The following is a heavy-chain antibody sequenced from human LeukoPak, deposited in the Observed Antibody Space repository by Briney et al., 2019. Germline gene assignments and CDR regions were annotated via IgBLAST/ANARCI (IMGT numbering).Heavy chain of an antibody. J-gene: IGHJ4*02. CDR1: GYTFTDYT. D-gene: IGHD3-22*01. Sequence: ASVKVSCKASGYTFTDYTMHWLRQAPGQRLDWMGWINGGSGNTKYSPEFQGRVTITRDTSASTGYMELSSLRSEDTAVYYCANPRYDSSGYYYVDWDQGTLVTVSS. CDR2: INGGSGNT. V-gene: IGHV1-3*01. CDR3: ANPRYDSSGYYYVD.